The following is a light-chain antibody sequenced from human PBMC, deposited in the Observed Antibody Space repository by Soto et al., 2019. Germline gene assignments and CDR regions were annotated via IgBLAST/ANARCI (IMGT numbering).Light chain of an antibody. Sequence: EIVMTQSPGTLSVSPGERATLSCRTSQSVSSKLAWYQQKPGQAPRLLIYGASTRATGVPARFSGSGSGTEFTLTISSLQSEDFAVYFCQQYYDWPTFGQGTKV. CDR3: QQYYDWPT. V-gene: IGKV3-15*01. J-gene: IGKJ2*01. CDR1: QSVSSK. CDR2: GAS.